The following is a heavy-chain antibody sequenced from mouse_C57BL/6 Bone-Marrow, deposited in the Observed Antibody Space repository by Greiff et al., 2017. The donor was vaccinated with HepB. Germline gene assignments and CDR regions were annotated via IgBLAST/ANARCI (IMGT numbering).Heavy chain of an antibody. Sequence: EVQLQQSGPELVKPGASVKISCKASGYTFTDYYMNWVKQSHGKSLEWIGDINPNNGGTSYNQKFKGKATLTVDKSSSTAYMELRSLTSEDSAVYYCARSYYGSSLPWYFDVWGTGTTVTVSS. CDR3: ARSYYGSSLPWYFDV. D-gene: IGHD1-1*01. J-gene: IGHJ1*03. V-gene: IGHV1-26*01. CDR2: INPNNGGT. CDR1: GYTFTDYY.